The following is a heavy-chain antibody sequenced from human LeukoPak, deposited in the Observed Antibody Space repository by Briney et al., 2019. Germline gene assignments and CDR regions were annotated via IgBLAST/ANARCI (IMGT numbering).Heavy chain of an antibody. CDR1: GGSISSSSYY. Sequence: PSETPSLTCTVSGGSISSSSYYWGWIRQPPGKGLEWIGSIYYSGSTYYNPSLKSRVTISVDTSKNQFSLKLSSVTAADTAVYYCASTTFWSGYYTYFDYWGQGTLVTVSS. J-gene: IGHJ4*02. D-gene: IGHD3-3*01. CDR2: IYYSGST. CDR3: ASTTFWSGYYTYFDY. V-gene: IGHV4-39*01.